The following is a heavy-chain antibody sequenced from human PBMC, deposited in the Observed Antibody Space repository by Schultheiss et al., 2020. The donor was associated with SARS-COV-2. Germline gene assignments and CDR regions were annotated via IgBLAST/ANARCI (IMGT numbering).Heavy chain of an antibody. CDR3: ARDDYYDSSGVGDY. Sequence: GESLKISCKASGYTFTGYYMHWVRQAPGQGLEWMGWINPNSGGTNYAQKFQGRVTMTRDTSISTAYMELSRLRSDDTAVYYCARDDYYDSSGVGDYWGQGTLVTVSS. D-gene: IGHD3-22*01. CDR2: INPNSGGT. J-gene: IGHJ4*02. V-gene: IGHV1-2*02. CDR1: GYTFTGYY.